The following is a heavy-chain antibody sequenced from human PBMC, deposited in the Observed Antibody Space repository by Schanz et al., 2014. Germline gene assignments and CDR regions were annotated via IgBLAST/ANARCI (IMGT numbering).Heavy chain of an antibody. J-gene: IGHJ3*02. CDR2: ITTSTSYT. Sequence: QVQLVESGGGLVKPGGYLRLSCAASGFTFSDNFMSWIRQAPGKGLEWISYITTSTSYTNYADSVKGRFTISRDNAKKSLFLQMNSLRAEDTAVYYCARLGRMGAFDIWGQGTMVTVSS. V-gene: IGHV3-11*06. D-gene: IGHD2-8*01. CDR1: GFTFSDNF. CDR3: ARLGRMGAFDI.